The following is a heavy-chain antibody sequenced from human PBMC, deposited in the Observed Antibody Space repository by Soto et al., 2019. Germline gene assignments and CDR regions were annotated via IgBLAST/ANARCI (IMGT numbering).Heavy chain of an antibody. Sequence: QVQLQESGPGLVKPSETLSLTCTVSGGSVSSGSYYWSWIRQPPGKGLEWIGYIYYSGSTNYNPSLKSRVTISVDTSKTQFSLKLSSVTAAETAVYYCARGIEGWYQGRYYYGMDVWGQGTTVTVSS. CDR3: ARGIEGWYQGRYYYGMDV. J-gene: IGHJ6*02. D-gene: IGHD6-19*01. CDR1: GGSVSSGSYY. V-gene: IGHV4-61*01. CDR2: IYYSGST.